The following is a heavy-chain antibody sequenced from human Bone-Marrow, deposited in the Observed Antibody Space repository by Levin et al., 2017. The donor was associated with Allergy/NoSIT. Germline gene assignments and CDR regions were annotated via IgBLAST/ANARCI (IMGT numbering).Heavy chain of an antibody. D-gene: IGHD3-10*01. Sequence: GGSLRLSCAASDFSVSNNYMNWVRQAPGKGLEWVSLIRGDGSAVYADSAKGRFIISTDNPKNTVYLQMNSLRAEDTAIYYCARDYYGSGSSWVAFDIWGHGTMVTVSS. J-gene: IGHJ3*02. CDR3: ARDYYGSGSSWVAFDI. CDR1: DFSVSNNY. V-gene: IGHV3-53*01. CDR2: IRGDGSA.